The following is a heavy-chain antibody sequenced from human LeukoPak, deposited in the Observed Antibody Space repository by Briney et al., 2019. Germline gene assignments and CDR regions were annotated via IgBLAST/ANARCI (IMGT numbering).Heavy chain of an antibody. D-gene: IGHD6-19*01. CDR1: GGSISSSSYY. J-gene: IGHJ6*02. Sequence: SETLSLTCTVSGGSISSSSYYWGWIRQPPGKGLEWIGSIYYSGSTYYNPSLKSRVTISVDTSKNQFSLKLSSVTAADTAVYYCARPVVAGDYYYYGMDVWGQGTTVTVSS. CDR3: ARPVVAGDYYYYGMDV. CDR2: IYYSGST. V-gene: IGHV4-39*01.